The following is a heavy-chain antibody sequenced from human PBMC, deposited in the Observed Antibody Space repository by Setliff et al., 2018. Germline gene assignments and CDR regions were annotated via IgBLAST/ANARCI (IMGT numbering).Heavy chain of an antibody. D-gene: IGHD3-9*01. Sequence: PSETLSLTCTVSGGSISSGDYYWSWIRQPPGKGLEWIGYIYSSGSTYYNPSLKSRVSISVDTSKNQFSLKLSSVTAADTAVYYCAGDLRYFDWLIENWYFDLWGRGTLVTVSS. CDR3: AGDLRYFDWLIENWYFDL. CDR2: IYSSGST. CDR1: GGSISSGDYY. V-gene: IGHV4-30-4*08. J-gene: IGHJ2*01.